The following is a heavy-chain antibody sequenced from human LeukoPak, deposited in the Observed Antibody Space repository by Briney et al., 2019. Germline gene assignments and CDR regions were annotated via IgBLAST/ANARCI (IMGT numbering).Heavy chain of an antibody. D-gene: IGHD6-19*01. V-gene: IGHV4-39*01. Sequence: SETLSLTCAVSGGSIRSSSYYWGWVRQPPGKELEWIGSIYYSGNTYYNPSLKSRVTISVDTSKNQFSLKLTSVTAADTAVYFCATYSGYNSGWYWAYWGQGTLVTVSS. CDR2: IYYSGNT. CDR3: ATYSGYNSGWYWAY. J-gene: IGHJ4*02. CDR1: GGSIRSSSYY.